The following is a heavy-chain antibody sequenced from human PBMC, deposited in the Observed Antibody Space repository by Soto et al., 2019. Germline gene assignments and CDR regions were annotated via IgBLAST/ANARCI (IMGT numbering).Heavy chain of an antibody. J-gene: IGHJ6*02. D-gene: IGHD3-3*01. CDR2: ISSDGNDK. CDR3: AKEGVADKYYYYGMDV. Sequence: QVQLVESGGGVVQPGRSLRLSCVASGFTFSSYPIHWVRQAPGKGLEWVTTISSDGNDKYYSDSVKGRFTTSRDNSKNTVYLQMNNLRVEDTAVYYCAKEGVADKYYYYGMDVWGRGTTVNVSS. CDR1: GFTFSSYP. V-gene: IGHV3-30*04.